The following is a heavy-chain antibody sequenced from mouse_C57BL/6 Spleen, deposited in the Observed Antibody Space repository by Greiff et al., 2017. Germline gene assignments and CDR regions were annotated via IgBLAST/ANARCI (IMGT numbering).Heavy chain of an antibody. V-gene: IGHV1-64*01. CDR1: GYTFTSYW. J-gene: IGHJ2*01. D-gene: IGHD2-2*01. Sequence: VKLVESGAELVKPGASVKLSCKASGYTFTSYWMHWVKQRPGQGLEWIGMIHPNSGSTNYNEKFKSKATLTVDKSSSTAYMQLSSLTSEDSAVYYCARYGYDERGFDYWGQGTTLTVSS. CDR2: IHPNSGST. CDR3: ARYGYDERGFDY.